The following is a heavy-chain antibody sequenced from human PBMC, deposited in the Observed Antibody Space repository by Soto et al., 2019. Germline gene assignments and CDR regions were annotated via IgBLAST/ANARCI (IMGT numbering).Heavy chain of an antibody. CDR1: GYTFTSYA. CDR2: INAGNGDT. J-gene: IGHJ6*02. Sequence: QVHLVQSGAEVKKPGASVKVSCKASGYTFTSYAMHWVRQAPGQRLEWMGWINAGNGDTKYSQKFQGRVTITSNTSASTAYMELSSLTSEDTAVYYCARGTVLMEYAISAMDVWGQGTTVTVSS. D-gene: IGHD2-8*01. V-gene: IGHV1-3*01. CDR3: ARGTVLMEYAISAMDV.